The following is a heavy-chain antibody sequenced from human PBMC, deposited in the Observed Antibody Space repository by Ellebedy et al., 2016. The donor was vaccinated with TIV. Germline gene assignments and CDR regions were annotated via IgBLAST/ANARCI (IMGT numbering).Heavy chain of an antibody. Sequence: MPSETLSLTCTVSGGSINDYYWNRIRQPPGKGLEWIGYIYYSGSTNYNPSLKSRVTISVDTSKNQFSLRLNSVTAADTAVYYCARSGGWYTPYDYWGQGTLVTVSS. J-gene: IGHJ4*02. CDR2: IYYSGST. D-gene: IGHD6-19*01. CDR3: ARSGGWYTPYDY. CDR1: GGSINDYY. V-gene: IGHV4-59*01.